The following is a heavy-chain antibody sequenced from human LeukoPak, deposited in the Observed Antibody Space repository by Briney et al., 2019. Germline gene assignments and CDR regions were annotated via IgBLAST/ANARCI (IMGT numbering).Heavy chain of an antibody. CDR1: GFTFSSYS. CDR2: ISSSSSYI. V-gene: IGHV3-21*01. J-gene: IGHJ4*02. D-gene: IGHD4-11*01. Sequence: GGSLRLSCAASGFTFSSYSMNWVRQAPGKGLEWVSSISSSSSYIYYADSVKGRFTISRDNAKNSLYLQMNSLRAEDTAVYYCARELPTPYYFDYWGQGTLVTVPS. CDR3: ARELPTPYYFDY.